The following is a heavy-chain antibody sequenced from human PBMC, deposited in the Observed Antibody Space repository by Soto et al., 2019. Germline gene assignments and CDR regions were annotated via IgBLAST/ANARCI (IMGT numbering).Heavy chain of an antibody. Sequence: QVQLEESGPGLVKASGTLSLTCTVSGDSVSRSTWWSWVRQTPEKGLEWIGEIYQSGITHYSPSLQNRVAISIEKSKNQFSLKMTSVTAADTAVYYCARDGHYDSSGIMDVWGQGTSVTVS. J-gene: IGHJ6*02. CDR3: ARDGHYDSSGIMDV. CDR2: IYQSGIT. V-gene: IGHV4-4*02. D-gene: IGHD3-22*01. CDR1: GDSVSRSTW.